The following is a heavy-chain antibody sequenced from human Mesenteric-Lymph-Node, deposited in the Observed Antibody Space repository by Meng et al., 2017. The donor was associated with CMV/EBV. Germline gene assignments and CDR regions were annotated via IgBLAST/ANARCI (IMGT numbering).Heavy chain of an antibody. V-gene: IGHV1-2*02. Sequence: MHWVRQAPGQGLEWMGWINPTRGDTNYSQKFPGRVTLTRETSISTAYMELNSLTSDDTAVYYCARDGSLGYCSSASCYVGQRNWFDPWGQGTLVTVSS. CDR2: INPTRGDT. J-gene: IGHJ5*02. CDR3: ARDGSLGYCSSASCYVGQRNWFDP. D-gene: IGHD2-2*01.